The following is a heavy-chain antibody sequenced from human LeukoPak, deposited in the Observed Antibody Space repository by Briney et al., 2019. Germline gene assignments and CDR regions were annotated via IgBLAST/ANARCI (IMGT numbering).Heavy chain of an antibody. Sequence: SETLSLTCAVYGGSFSGYYWSWIRQPPGKGLEWIGEINHSGSTNYNPSLKSRVTISVDTSKNQFSLKLSSVTAADTAVYYCARGLPLGWYSGSLNWFDPWGQGTLVTVSS. CDR3: ARGLPLGWYSGSLNWFDP. V-gene: IGHV4-34*01. D-gene: IGHD1-26*01. J-gene: IGHJ5*02. CDR2: INHSGST. CDR1: GGSFSGYY.